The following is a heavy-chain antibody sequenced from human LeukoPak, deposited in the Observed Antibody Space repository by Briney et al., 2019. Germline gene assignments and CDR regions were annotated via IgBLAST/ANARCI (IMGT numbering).Heavy chain of an antibody. Sequence: SGGSLRLSCAASGFTFSSYAMSWVRQAPGKGLEWVSAISGSGGSTYYADSVKGRFTISRDNAKNSLYLQMNSLRAEDTAVYYCARDLAAVAVNWGQGTLVTVSS. D-gene: IGHD6-19*01. CDR3: ARDLAAVAVN. J-gene: IGHJ4*02. CDR2: ISGSGGST. V-gene: IGHV3-23*01. CDR1: GFTFSSYA.